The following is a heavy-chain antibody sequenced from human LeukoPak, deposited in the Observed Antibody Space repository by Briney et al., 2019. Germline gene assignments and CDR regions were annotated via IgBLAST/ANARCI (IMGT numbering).Heavy chain of an antibody. D-gene: IGHD3-22*01. CDR1: GGSISSSSYY. CDR2: IYYSGST. J-gene: IGHJ4*02. CDR3: ARHKSSGSSGYYFDY. Sequence: SETLSLTCTVSGGSISSSSYYWGWIRQPPGKGLEWIGSIYYSGSTYYNPSLKSRVTISVDTSKNQFSLKLSSVTAADTAVYYCARHKSSGSSGYYFDYWGQGTLVTVSS. V-gene: IGHV4-39*01.